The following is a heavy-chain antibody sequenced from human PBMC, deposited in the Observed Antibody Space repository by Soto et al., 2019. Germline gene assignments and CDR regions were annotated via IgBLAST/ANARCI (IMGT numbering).Heavy chain of an antibody. CDR2: IRSKANSYAT. CDR3: TSYTDSSGYYYYYGMDV. Sequence: EVQLVESGGGLVQPGGSLKLSCAASGFTFSGSAMHWVRQASGQGLEWVGRIRSKANSYATAYAASVKGRFTISRDESKNTADLQMNSLKTEDTAVYYCTSYTDSSGYYYYYGMDVWGQGTTVTVSS. J-gene: IGHJ6*02. CDR1: GFTFSGSA. D-gene: IGHD3-22*01. V-gene: IGHV3-73*01.